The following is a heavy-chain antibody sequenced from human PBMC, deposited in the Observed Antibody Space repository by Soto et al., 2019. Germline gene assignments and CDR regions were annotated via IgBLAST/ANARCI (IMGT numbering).Heavy chain of an antibody. CDR1: GFSVSFNY. CDR2: IYSGGST. J-gene: IGHJ3*02. Sequence: GGSLRLSCAASGFSVSFNYMSWVRQAPGKGLEWVSVIYSGGSTYYADSVKGRFTISRDNSKNTLYLQMNSLRAEDTAVYYCTREGPGGRMHAFDIWGQGTMVTVS. V-gene: IGHV3-53*01. D-gene: IGHD3-16*01. CDR3: TREGPGGRMHAFDI.